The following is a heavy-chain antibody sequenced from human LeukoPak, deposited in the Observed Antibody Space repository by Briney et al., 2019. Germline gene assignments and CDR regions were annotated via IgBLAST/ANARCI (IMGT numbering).Heavy chain of an antibody. V-gene: IGHV3-11*01. CDR1: GFTFSDYY. D-gene: IGHD6-19*01. CDR3: ARESQAGTTYYYYYGMDV. Sequence: GGSLRLSCAASGFTFSDYYMSWIRQAPGKGLEWVSYISSSGSTIYYADSVKGRFTISRDNAKNSLYLQMNSLRAEDTAVYYCARESQAGTTYYYYYGMDVWGQGTTVTVSS. CDR2: ISSSGSTI. J-gene: IGHJ6*02.